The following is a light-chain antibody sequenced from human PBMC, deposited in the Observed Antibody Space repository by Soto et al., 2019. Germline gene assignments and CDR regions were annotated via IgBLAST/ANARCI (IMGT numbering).Light chain of an antibody. Sequence: DIQMTQSPSSLSASVGDRVTITCQASQDISNYLNWYQQKPGKAPKLLIYDASNLETGVPSRFSGSGSGTDFTFTISSLQPEDIATYYCQQYDNLPRTFXGGTKADIK. CDR3: QQYDNLPRT. V-gene: IGKV1-33*01. J-gene: IGKJ4*01. CDR1: QDISNY. CDR2: DAS.